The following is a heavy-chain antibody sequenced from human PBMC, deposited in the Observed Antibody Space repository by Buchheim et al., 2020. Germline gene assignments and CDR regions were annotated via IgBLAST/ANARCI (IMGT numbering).Heavy chain of an antibody. CDR3: ARASVVTANWGGYYYYMDV. CDR1: GFTFSSYW. CDR2: IKQDGSEK. Sequence: EVQLVESGGGLVQPGGSLRLSCAASGFTFSSYWMSWVRQAPGKGLEWVANIKQDGSEKYYVDSVKGRFTISRDNAKNSLYVQMNILRAEDTAVYYCARASVVTANWGGYYYYMDVWGKGTT. V-gene: IGHV3-7*01. J-gene: IGHJ6*03. D-gene: IGHD2-21*02.